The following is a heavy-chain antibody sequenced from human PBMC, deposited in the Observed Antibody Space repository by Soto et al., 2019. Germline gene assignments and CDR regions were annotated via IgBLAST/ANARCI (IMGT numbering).Heavy chain of an antibody. CDR2: IYYSGST. CDR1: GGSISIGDYY. V-gene: IGHV4-30-4*01. J-gene: IGHJ5*02. CDR3: ARSYGDTYNWFDP. D-gene: IGHD4-17*01. Sequence: SETLSLTCTVSGGSISIGDYYWSCFRQPPGKGLEWIGYIYYSGSTYYNPSLKSRVTISVDTSKNQFSLKLSSVTAADTAVYYCARSYGDTYNWFDPWGQGTLVTVSS.